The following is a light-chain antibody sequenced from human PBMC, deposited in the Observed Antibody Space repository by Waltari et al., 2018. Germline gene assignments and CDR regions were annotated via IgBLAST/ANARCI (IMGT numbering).Light chain of an antibody. CDR2: GTS. CDR1: QSVSRS. CDR3: QHYVRLPAT. V-gene: IGKV3-20*01. J-gene: IGKJ1*01. Sequence: EIVLAQSPGTLSLSPGERATLSCRARQSVSRSLAWYQQKPGQAPRLLIYGTSIRATGIPDRFSGSGSGKDFSLTSSRLESEDFAMYYCQHYVRLPATFGQGTKVEIK.